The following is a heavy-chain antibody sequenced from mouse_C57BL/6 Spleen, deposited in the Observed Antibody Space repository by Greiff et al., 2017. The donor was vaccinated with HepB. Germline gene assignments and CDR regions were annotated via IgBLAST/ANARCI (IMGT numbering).Heavy chain of an antibody. CDR2: IYPGDGDT. Sequence: QVQLKQSGAELVKPGASVKISCKASGYAFSSYWMNWVKQRPGKGLEWIGQIYPGDGDTNYNGKFKGKATLTADKSSSTAYMQLSSLTSEDSAVYFCARATYYYGSPTFDVWGTGTTVTVSS. CDR3: ARATYYYGSPTFDV. CDR1: GYAFSSYW. D-gene: IGHD1-1*01. V-gene: IGHV1-80*01. J-gene: IGHJ1*03.